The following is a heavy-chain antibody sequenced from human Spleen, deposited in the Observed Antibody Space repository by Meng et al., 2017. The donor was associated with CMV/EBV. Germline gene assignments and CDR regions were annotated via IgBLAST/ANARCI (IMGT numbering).Heavy chain of an antibody. Sequence: GESLKISCAASGFTFSSYAMHWVRQAPGKGLEWVAVISYDGSNKKYADSVKGRFTVSRDNAKNSLYLQMDSLRAEDTAIYYCARDRGYSHGYAFDYWGQGTLVTVSS. CDR2: ISYDGSNK. J-gene: IGHJ4*02. CDR3: ARDRGYSHGYAFDY. V-gene: IGHV3-30-3*01. CDR1: GFTFSSYA. D-gene: IGHD5-18*01.